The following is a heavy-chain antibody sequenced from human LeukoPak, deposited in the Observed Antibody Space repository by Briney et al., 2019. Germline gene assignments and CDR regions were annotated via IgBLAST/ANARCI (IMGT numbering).Heavy chain of an antibody. CDR1: GFIFSSYV. J-gene: IGHJ4*02. Sequence: PGRSLRLSCAASGFIFSSYVMHWVRQAPGKGLEWVAVISYDGSNKYNADSVKGRFTISRDNSKNTLYLEMNSLRAEDTAVYYCARGVGRTRAPPLDYWDQGTLVTVSS. V-gene: IGHV3-30-3*01. CDR2: ISYDGSNK. CDR3: ARGVGRTRAPPLDY. D-gene: IGHD2-15*01.